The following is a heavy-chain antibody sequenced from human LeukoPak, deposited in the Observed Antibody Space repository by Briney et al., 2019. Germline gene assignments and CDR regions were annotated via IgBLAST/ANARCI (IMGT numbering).Heavy chain of an antibody. Sequence: KSSETLSLTCTVSGGSISSGGYYWSWIRQHPGKGLEWIGYIYYSGSTYYNPSLKSRVTISVDTSKNQFSLKLSSVTAADTAVYYCARESPGAYFDYWGQGTLVTVSS. J-gene: IGHJ4*02. CDR2: IYYSGST. CDR1: GGSISSGGYY. D-gene: IGHD3-10*01. CDR3: ARESPGAYFDY. V-gene: IGHV4-31*03.